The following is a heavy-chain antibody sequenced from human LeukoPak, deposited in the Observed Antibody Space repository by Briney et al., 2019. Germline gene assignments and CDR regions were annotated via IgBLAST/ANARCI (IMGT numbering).Heavy chain of an antibody. CDR1: GGSISSSSYY. CDR2: IYHTGDT. CDR3: AKHTFARPFDY. D-gene: IGHD6-6*01. V-gene: IGHV4-61*05. Sequence: KTSETLSLTCTVSGGSISSSSYYWSWIRQPPGKGLEWIGYIYHTGDTNSNPSLKSRVTISLDTSKNQFSLRLSSVTAADTAVYYCAKHTFARPFDYWGQGTLVTVSS. J-gene: IGHJ4*02.